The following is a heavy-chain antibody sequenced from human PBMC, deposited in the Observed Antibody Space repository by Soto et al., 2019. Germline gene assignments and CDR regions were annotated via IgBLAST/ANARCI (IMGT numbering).Heavy chain of an antibody. CDR3: ALAENHDAFDI. V-gene: IGHV1-46*03. J-gene: IGHJ3*02. CDR2: INPSGGST. CDR1: GYTFTSYY. Sequence: QVQLVQSGAEVKKPGASVKVSCKASGYTFTSYYMHWVRQAPGQGLEWMGIINPSGGSTSYAQKFQGRVTMTRDTSTSTVYMELSSLRSEDTAVYYCALAENHDAFDIWGQGTMVTVSS.